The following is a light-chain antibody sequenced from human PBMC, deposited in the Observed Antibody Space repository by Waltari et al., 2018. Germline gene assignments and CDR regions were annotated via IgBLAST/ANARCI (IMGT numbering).Light chain of an antibody. Sequence: QSALTQPPSASGSPGQSVTISCTGTSGDIGAYNSIQWYRQHPCKVPKLMSYDVNRRPSGVPDLSSRTKYGNTASLTVAGLQPEDEAVYYCNSFAGSDTVVFGGGTTLTVL. V-gene: IGLV2-8*01. J-gene: IGLJ2*01. CDR3: NSFAGSDTVV. CDR2: DVN. CDR1: SGDIGAYNS.